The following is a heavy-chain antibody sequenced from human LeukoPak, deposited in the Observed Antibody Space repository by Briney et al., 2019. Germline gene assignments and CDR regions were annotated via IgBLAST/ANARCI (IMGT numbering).Heavy chain of an antibody. CDR2: MYHSGST. CDR1: GYSISIGYY. D-gene: IGHD3-16*02. Sequence: SETLSLTCTVSGYSISIGYYWGWIRQSPGKGLEWIATMYHSGSTYYNPSLKSRVTISVDTSKNQFSLKVSSVTAADTAVYYCARRNYDYVWGSYRPNYFDYWGQGTLVTVSS. J-gene: IGHJ4*02. CDR3: ARRNYDYVWGSYRPNYFDY. V-gene: IGHV4-38-2*02.